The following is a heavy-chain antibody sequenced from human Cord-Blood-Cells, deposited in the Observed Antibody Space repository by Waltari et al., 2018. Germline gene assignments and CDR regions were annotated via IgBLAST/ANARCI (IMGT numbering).Heavy chain of an antibody. CDR1: GGSFSGYY. CDR3: ARNTAMASYYFDY. Sequence: QVQLQQWGAGLLKPSETLSLTCAVYGGSFSGYYWSWIRQPPGKGLEWIGEINHGGSTNYNPSLKSRVTISVDTSKNQFSLKLSSVTAADTAVYYCARNTAMASYYFDYWGQGTLVTVSS. J-gene: IGHJ4*02. V-gene: IGHV4-34*01. D-gene: IGHD5-18*01. CDR2: INHGGST.